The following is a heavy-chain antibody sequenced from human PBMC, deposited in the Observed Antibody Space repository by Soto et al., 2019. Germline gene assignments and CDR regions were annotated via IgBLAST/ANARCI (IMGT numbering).Heavy chain of an antibody. CDR3: ARGQYGGKGY. V-gene: IGHV3-7*03. CDR1: GFTFSSYW. D-gene: IGHD2-15*01. Sequence: EVQLVESGGGLVQPGGSLRLSCAASGFTFSSYWMNWVRRAPGKGLEWVANIKEDGSEKNYVDSVKGRFIISRDNAKESLFLQMNSLRAEDTAVYYCARGQYGGKGYWGQGTLVTVSS. J-gene: IGHJ4*02. CDR2: IKEDGSEK.